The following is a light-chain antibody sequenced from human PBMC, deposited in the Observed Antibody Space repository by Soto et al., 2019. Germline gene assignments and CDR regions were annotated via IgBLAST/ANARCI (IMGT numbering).Light chain of an antibody. CDR3: QQRSNWPLT. CDR1: QSVSSN. J-gene: IGKJ5*01. Sequence: ELVFTQSPATLSLSPGDSATLSCRASQSVSSNLAWYQQKTGQAPRLLIYGESTRATGIPDRLSGSGSGTDLTLTISRLEPEDFAVYYCQQRSNWPLTCGQGTRLEI. V-gene: IGKV3-11*01. CDR2: GES.